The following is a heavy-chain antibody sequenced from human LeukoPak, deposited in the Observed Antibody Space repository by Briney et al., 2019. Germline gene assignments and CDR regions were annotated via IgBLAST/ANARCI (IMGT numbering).Heavy chain of an antibody. D-gene: IGHD2-2*01. CDR3: ARDQYAGYDPYYFDY. CDR2: IRSRTYGGTT. Sequence: GGSLRLSCAASGFTFCAYAMTWVRQAPGQGREWVSFIRSRTYGGTTEYAASVKGRFTISRDDSKGIAYLQMNSLKTEDTAVHYCARDQYAGYDPYYFDYWGQGTLVTVSS. J-gene: IGHJ4*02. CDR1: GFTFCAYA. V-gene: IGHV3-49*04.